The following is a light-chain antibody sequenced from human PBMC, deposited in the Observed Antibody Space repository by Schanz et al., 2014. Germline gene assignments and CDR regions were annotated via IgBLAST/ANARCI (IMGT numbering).Light chain of an antibody. CDR2: GAS. CDR3: QQYDTWPRT. J-gene: IGKJ1*01. V-gene: IGKV3D-15*01. CDR1: QSVWSY. Sequence: EIVLTQSPGTLSLSPGERATLSCRASQSVWSYLAWYQQKPGQAPRLLIYGASNRATGIPARFSGSGSGTDFTLTISSLQSEDLAVYFCQQYDTWPRTFGQGTKVEI.